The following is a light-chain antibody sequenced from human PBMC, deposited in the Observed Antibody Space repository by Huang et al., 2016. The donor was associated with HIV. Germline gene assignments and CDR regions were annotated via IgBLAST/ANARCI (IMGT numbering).Light chain of an antibody. J-gene: IGKJ1*01. CDR2: DVS. CDR1: QSISPY. CDR3: QHYSSFPWT. Sequence: DIQMTQSPSTLSASVGDRVTITCRASQSISPYLAGYQQKPGKAPELLIYDVSTLESGVPSTFSGSGSGTEFTLTITSLQPDNFATYYCQHYSSFPWTFGQGTRVEL. V-gene: IGKV1-5*01.